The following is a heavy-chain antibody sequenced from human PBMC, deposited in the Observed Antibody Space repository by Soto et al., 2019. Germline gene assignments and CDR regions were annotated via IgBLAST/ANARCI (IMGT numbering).Heavy chain of an antibody. Sequence: GSLRLSCAASGFIFRDYAMYWVRQAPGKGLEWVSVISGSDGTTFYADSVRGRVTSSRDNSRNMVYLQMISLRAEDTAVYYCAKVIGGSESYWGGSHYYYALDVWGQGTTVTVSS. CDR2: ISGSDGTT. D-gene: IGHD3-10*01. CDR3: AKVIGGSESYWGGSHYYYALDV. V-gene: IGHV3-23*01. J-gene: IGHJ6*02. CDR1: GFIFRDYA.